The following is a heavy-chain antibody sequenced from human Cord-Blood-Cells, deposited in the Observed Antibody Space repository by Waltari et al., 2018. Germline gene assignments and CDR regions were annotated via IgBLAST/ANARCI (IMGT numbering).Heavy chain of an antibody. CDR1: GGSISSSSSY. CDR2: LYYSGRT. CDR3: ARQGGYYGSGSYYDY. D-gene: IGHD3-10*01. Sequence: QLQLQESGPGLVKPSETLSLTCTVSGGSISSSSSYWGWIRQPPGQGLEWLGSLYYSGRTYYNPSLKSRVTISVDTSKTQFSLKLSSVTAADTAVYYCARQGGYYGSGSYYDYWGQGTLVTVSS. V-gene: IGHV4-39*01. J-gene: IGHJ4*02.